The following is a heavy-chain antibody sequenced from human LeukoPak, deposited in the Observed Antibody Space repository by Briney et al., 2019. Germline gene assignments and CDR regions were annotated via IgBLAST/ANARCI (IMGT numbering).Heavy chain of an antibody. CDR2: INPNSGGT. D-gene: IGHD3-22*01. CDR3: ARSPLYYYDSSGYYSY. V-gene: IGHV1-2*02. J-gene: IGHJ4*02. CDR1: GYTFTGYY. Sequence: ASVKVSCKASGYTFTGYYMHWVRQALGQGLEWMGWINPNSGGTNYAQKFQGRVTMTRDTSISTAYMELSRLRSDDTAVYYCARSPLYYYDSSGYYSYWGQGTLVTVSS.